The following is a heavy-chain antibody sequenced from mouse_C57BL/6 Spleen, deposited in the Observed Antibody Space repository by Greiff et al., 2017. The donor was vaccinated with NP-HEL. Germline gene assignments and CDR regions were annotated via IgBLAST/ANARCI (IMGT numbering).Heavy chain of an antibody. CDR3: AKSHLGDYNAMDY. CDR1: GYTFTSYW. V-gene: IGHV1-52*01. J-gene: IGHJ4*01. Sequence: QVQLQQPGAELVRPGSSVKLSCKASGYTFTSYWMHWVKQRPIQGLEWIGNIDPSDSETHYNQKFKDKATLTVDKSSSTAYMQLSSLTSEDSAVYYCAKSHLGDYNAMDYWGQGTSVTVSS. D-gene: IGHD4-1*01. CDR2: IDPSDSET.